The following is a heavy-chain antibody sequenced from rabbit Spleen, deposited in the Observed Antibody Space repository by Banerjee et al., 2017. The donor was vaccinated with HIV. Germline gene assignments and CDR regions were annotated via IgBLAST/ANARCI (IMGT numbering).Heavy chain of an antibody. CDR1: GFFFSASYW. CDR3: ARRGHGNDYGL. Sequence: QEQLEESGGGLVKPGASLTLTCTASGFFFSASYWICWVRQAPGKGLEWISCIAGGSSGFPYPPTWAKGRFTIAKTQSTTVTLQMTSLPAADTTTDFCARRGHGNDYGLWGPGTLVTVS. V-gene: IGHV1S45*01. CDR2: IAGGSSGFP. J-gene: IGHJ4*01. D-gene: IGHD6-1*01.